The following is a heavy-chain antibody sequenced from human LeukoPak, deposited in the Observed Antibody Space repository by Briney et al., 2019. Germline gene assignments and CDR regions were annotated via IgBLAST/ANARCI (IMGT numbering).Heavy chain of an antibody. CDR3: ARVTPLYYYDSSGYYGY. Sequence: GGSLRLSCAASGFTFSSYWMHWVRQAPGKELVWVSRINSDGSSTSYADSVKGRFTISRDNAKNTLYLQMNSLRAEDTAVYYCARVTPLYYYDSSGYYGYWGQGTLVTVSS. D-gene: IGHD3-22*01. CDR1: GFTFSSYW. J-gene: IGHJ4*02. CDR2: INSDGSST. V-gene: IGHV3-74*01.